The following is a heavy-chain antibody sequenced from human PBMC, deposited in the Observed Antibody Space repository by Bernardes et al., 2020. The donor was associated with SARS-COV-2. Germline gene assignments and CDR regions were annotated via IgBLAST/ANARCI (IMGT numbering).Heavy chain of an antibody. J-gene: IGHJ6*02. V-gene: IGHV3-64*01. CDR2: ISSNGGST. CDR1: GFTFSSYA. CDR3: ARGVITMVRHYGMDV. Sequence: GGSLRLSCAASGFTFSSYAMHWVRQAPGKGLEYVSAISSNGGSTYYANSVKGRFTISRDNSKNTLYLQMGSLRAEDMAVYYCARGVITMVRHYGMDVWGQGTTVTVSS. D-gene: IGHD3-10*01.